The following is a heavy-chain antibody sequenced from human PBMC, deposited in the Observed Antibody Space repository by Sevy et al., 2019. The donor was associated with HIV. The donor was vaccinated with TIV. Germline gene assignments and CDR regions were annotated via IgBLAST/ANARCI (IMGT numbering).Heavy chain of an antibody. V-gene: IGHV4-34*01. CDR2: INHSGTT. Sequence: SETLSLTCAVYSESFRRYYWNWIRQSPEKGLEWIGEINHSGTTNYNPSLKSRVTISVDPSRNQFSLKLNSVTAADTAVYYCASVSGTYTYYFDYWGQGTPVTVSS. D-gene: IGHD1-26*01. CDR1: SESFRRYY. J-gene: IGHJ4*02. CDR3: ASVSGTYTYYFDY.